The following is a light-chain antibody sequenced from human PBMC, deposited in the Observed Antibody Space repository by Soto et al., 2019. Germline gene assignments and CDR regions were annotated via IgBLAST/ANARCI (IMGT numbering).Light chain of an antibody. CDR3: SSYTSSSTVYV. V-gene: IGLV2-14*01. J-gene: IGLJ1*01. Sequence: QSALTQPASVSGSPGQSITISCTGTSSDVGDYYYVSWYQQYPGKAPKLMIYEVSNRPSGISNRFSGSKSGNTASLAISGLQAEDEADYYCSSYTSSSTVYVFGTGTKLTVL. CDR2: EVS. CDR1: SSDVGDYYY.